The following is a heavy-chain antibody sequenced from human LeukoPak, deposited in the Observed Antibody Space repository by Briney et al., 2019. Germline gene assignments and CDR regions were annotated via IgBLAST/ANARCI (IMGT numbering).Heavy chain of an antibody. Sequence: WETLSLTCTVSGGSISSNSYSWGWVRQPPGKGLEWIASISYSGSTYDNPSLKSRVTISLDTSKKQFSLKLSSVTAADTAIYYCARPGGSAWSYFDYWGQGTLVTVSS. J-gene: IGHJ4*02. D-gene: IGHD6-19*01. CDR1: GGSISSNSYS. CDR2: ISYSGST. V-gene: IGHV4-39*01. CDR3: ARPGGSAWSYFDY.